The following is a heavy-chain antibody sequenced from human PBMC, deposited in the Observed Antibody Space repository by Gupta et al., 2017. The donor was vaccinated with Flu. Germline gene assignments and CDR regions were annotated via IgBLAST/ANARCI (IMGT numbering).Heavy chain of an antibody. CDR2: MNPNSGNT. CDR3: ARGRIVVVPAAILPDY. D-gene: IGHD2-2*01. CDR1: GYTFTSYD. J-gene: IGHJ4*02. V-gene: IGHV1-8*01. Sequence: QVQLVQSGAEVKKPGASVKVSCKASGYTFTSYDINWVRQATGQGLEWMGWMNPNSGNTGYAQKFQGRVTMTRNTSISTAYMELSSLRSEDTAVYYCARGRIVVVPAAILPDYWGQGTLVTVSS.